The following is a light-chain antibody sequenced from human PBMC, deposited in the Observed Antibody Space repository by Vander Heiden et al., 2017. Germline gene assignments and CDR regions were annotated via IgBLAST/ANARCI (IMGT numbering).Light chain of an antibody. J-gene: IGLJ2*01. CDR2: RNN. Sequence: QSVLTHRPSASGAPSPRVTISCSGISSNIGSNSVYWDQQLPVTAPKLLIYRNNQRPSGVPDRFSGSKSGTSASLATSGLRSEEEADYYCAAWDDSLSGHVVFGGGTKLTVL. CDR1: SSNIGSNS. V-gene: IGLV1-47*01. CDR3: AAWDDSLSGHVV.